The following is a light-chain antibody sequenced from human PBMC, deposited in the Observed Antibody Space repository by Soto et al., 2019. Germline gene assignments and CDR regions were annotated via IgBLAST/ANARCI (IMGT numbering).Light chain of an antibody. CDR3: ASWDDSLNGVV. J-gene: IGLJ2*01. CDR2: SND. Sequence: QSVLTQPLSASETPGQRVTNSCSGGNFNIGSNSVNWYHQRPGTTPQLRLYSNDRRPSGVPDRFSGSKTCASAALLISGRLSEDEADYYCASWDDSLNGVVFGGGTKLTVL. CDR1: NFNIGSNS. V-gene: IGLV1-44*01.